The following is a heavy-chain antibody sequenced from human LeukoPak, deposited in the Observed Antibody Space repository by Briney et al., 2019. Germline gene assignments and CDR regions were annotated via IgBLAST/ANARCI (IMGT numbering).Heavy chain of an antibody. CDR3: ARYRVSGRFYGAIEY. J-gene: IGHJ4*02. CDR1: GGSINCHY. CDR2: ISYSGST. Sequence: SETLVITYTVSGGSINCHYWNWIRQPPGKGLEWIGYISYSGSTNYNPSLKSRVIISLDTSKTHFSLNLSSVTAADTAFYYCARYRVSGRFYGAIEYWGQGKLLSVSS. D-gene: IGHD1-26*01. V-gene: IGHV4-59*08.